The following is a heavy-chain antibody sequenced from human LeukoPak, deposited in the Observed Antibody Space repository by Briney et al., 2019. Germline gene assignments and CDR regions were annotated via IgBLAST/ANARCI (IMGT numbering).Heavy chain of an antibody. CDR1: GFTFSSYA. J-gene: IGHJ4*02. CDR2: ISGSGGST. V-gene: IGHV3-23*01. Sequence: GGSLRLSCAASGFTFSSYAMSWVRQAPGKGLKWVSVISGSGGSTYYADSVKGRFTISRDNSKNTLYMQMSSLRADDTAVYYCTKESPHFDYWGQGTLVTVSS. CDR3: TKESPHFDY.